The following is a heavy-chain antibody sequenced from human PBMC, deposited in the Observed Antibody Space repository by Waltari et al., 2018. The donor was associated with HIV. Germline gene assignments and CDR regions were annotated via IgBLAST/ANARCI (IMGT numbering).Heavy chain of an antibody. J-gene: IGHJ5*02. Sequence: QVQLVQSGAEVKKPGASVKVSCKASGYTFPSYGISWVRQAPGQGLEWMGLSSDYNGNTNYAQKLQGRVTMTTDTATSTAYMELRSLRSDDTAVYYCARGCGAHEGAWFDPWGQGTLVTVSS. D-gene: IGHD4-17*01. CDR2: SSDYNGNT. CDR1: GYTFPSYG. CDR3: ARGCGAHEGAWFDP. V-gene: IGHV1-18*01.